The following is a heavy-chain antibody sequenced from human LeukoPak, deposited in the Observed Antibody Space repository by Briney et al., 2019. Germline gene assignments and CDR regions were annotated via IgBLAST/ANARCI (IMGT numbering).Heavy chain of an antibody. CDR2: ISDSDGNT. D-gene: IGHD1-26*01. V-gene: IGHV3-23*01. J-gene: IGHJ4*02. Sequence: GGSLRLSCAASGFTFSSYAMSWVRQAPGKGLEWVSAISDSDGNTYYADSVKGRFTISKDNSKNTLYLQMNSLRAEDTAVYYCASALRIYYYFDYWGQGTLVTVSS. CDR1: GFTFSSYA. CDR3: ASALRIYYYFDY.